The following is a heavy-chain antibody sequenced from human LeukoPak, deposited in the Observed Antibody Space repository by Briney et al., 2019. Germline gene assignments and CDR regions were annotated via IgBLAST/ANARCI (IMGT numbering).Heavy chain of an antibody. Sequence: GGSLXXSXXXSXXXXXGNXXNWVRQAPGKGLEWVSYISSGSSTIYYADSVKGRFTISRDNAKNSLYLQMNSLRDEDTAVYYCARIRTHAFDIWGQGTMVTVSS. CDR1: XXXXXGNX. CDR3: ARIRTHAFDI. V-gene: IGHV3-48*02. CDR2: ISSGSSTI. J-gene: IGHJ3*02.